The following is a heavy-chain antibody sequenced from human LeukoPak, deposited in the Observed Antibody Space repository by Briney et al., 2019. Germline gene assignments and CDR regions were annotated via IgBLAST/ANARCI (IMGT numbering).Heavy chain of an antibody. J-gene: IGHJ4*02. CDR1: GFTFSSYG. CDR2: IRYDGSNK. D-gene: IGHD2-15*01. CDR3: ARGCSVGSCYDY. Sequence: GGSLRLSCAASGFTFSSYGMHWVRQAPGKGLEWVAFIRYDGSNKYYADSVKGRFTISRDNSKNTLYLQMNSLRAEDTAVYYCARGCSVGSCYDYWGQGTLVTVSS. V-gene: IGHV3-30*02.